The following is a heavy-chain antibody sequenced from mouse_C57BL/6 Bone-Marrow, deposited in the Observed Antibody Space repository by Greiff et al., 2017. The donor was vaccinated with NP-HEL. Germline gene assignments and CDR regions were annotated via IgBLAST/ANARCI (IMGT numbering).Heavy chain of an antibody. Sequence: QVQLKQPGAELVKPGASVKLSCKASGYTFTSYWMHWVKQRPGQGLEWIGMIHPNSGSTNYNEKFKSKATLTVDKSSSTAYMQLSSLTSEDSAVYYCARRDNYDYDWADWYFDVWGTGTTVTVSS. J-gene: IGHJ1*03. V-gene: IGHV1-64*01. CDR3: ARRDNYDYDWADWYFDV. D-gene: IGHD2-4*01. CDR2: IHPNSGST. CDR1: GYTFTSYW.